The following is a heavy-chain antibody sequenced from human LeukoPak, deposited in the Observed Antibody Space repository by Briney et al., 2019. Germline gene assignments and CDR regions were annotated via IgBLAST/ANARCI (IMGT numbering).Heavy chain of an antibody. CDR1: GFTFSSYS. V-gene: IGHV3-21*01. CDR3: ARAPRATGTTWFDP. CDR2: ISSSSSYI. D-gene: IGHD1-1*01. Sequence: GGSLRLSCAASGFTFSSYSMNWVRQAPGKGLEWVSSISSSSSYIYYADSVKGRFTISRDNAKNSLYLQMNSLRAEDTAVYYCARAPRATGTTWFDPWGQGTLVTVSS. J-gene: IGHJ5*02.